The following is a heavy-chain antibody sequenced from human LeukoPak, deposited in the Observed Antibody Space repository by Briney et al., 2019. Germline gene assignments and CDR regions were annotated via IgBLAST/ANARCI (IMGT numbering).Heavy chain of an antibody. D-gene: IGHD2/OR15-2a*01. CDR3: AGPPPRNIFAF. J-gene: IGHJ4*02. V-gene: IGHV4-59*08. Sequence: SETLSLTCTVSGGSISSYYWSWIRQPPGKGPEWIGYISYSGSTNSNPSLKSRVTISLDTSKNQFSLKLSSVTAADTAVYYCAGPPPRNIFAFGGKEPLVPVSS. CDR1: GGSISSYY. CDR2: ISYSGST.